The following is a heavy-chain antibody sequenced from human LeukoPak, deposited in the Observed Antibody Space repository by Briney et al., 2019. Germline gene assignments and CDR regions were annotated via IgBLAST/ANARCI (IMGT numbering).Heavy chain of an antibody. CDR1: GGSISSYY. CDR3: ARAHYYYDYIDY. J-gene: IGHJ4*02. Sequence: SETLSLTCTVSGGSISSYYWSWIRRPAGKGLEWIGHIYTSGTTNYNPSLKSRATMSVDTSKNQFSLKLSSVTAADTAVYYCARAHYYYDYIDYWGQGTLVTVSS. CDR2: IYTSGTT. D-gene: IGHD3-22*01. V-gene: IGHV4-4*07.